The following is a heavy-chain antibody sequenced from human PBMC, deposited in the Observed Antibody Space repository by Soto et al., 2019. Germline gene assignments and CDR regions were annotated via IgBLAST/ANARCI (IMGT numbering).Heavy chain of an antibody. V-gene: IGHV3-23*01. CDR3: AKQRTTWTDSAIDF. Sequence: GGSLRLSCVASEFSFINYAMTWVRQAPGKGLQWVAALSHDGGDPVYGDSVRGRFTVSRDNSKNTLYLHMTSLRAEDTAVYFCAKQRTTWTDSAIDFWGRGVQVTVSS. J-gene: IGHJ4*02. CDR2: LSHDGGDP. D-gene: IGHD1-1*01. CDR1: EFSFINYA.